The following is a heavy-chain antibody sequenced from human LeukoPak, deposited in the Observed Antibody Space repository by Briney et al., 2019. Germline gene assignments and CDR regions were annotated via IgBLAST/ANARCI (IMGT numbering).Heavy chain of an antibody. J-gene: IGHJ6*02. D-gene: IGHD3-10*01. CDR1: GITFRNFA. CDR3: ARDSSYGSGYYYYGMDV. CDR2: ISSSSSYI. V-gene: IGHV3-21*01. Sequence: GGSLRLSCAASGITFRNFAMSWVRQAPGKGLEWVSSISSSSSYIYYADSVKGRFTISRDNAKNSLYLQMNSLRAEDTAVYYCARDSSYGSGYYYYGMDVWGQGTTVTVSS.